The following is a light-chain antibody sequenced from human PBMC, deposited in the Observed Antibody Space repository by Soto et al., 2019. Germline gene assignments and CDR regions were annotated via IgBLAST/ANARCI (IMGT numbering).Light chain of an antibody. V-gene: IGKV2-30*01. CDR1: QSLVYSDGNIY. Sequence: DVVMTQSPLSLPVTLGQPASISCRSSQSLVYSDGNIYLNWFQQRPGQSPRRLIYKVSNRDSGVPDRFGGSGSGTEFTLKIGRVEAEDVAVYYCMQGTHWPFTFGPGTKVDIK. CDR2: KVS. J-gene: IGKJ3*01. CDR3: MQGTHWPFT.